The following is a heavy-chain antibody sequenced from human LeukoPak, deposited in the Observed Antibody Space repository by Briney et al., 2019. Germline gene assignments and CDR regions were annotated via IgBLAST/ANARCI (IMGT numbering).Heavy chain of an antibody. CDR3: ARAGGVIVDSKAYCGGDCYSSTPDY. Sequence: PGGSLRLSCAASGFTFSSYSMNWVRQAPGKGLEWVSSISSSSSYIYYADSVKGRFTISRDNAENSLYLQMNSLRAEDTAVYYCARAGGVIVDSKAYCGGDCYSSTPDYWGQGTLVTVSS. CDR1: GFTFSSYS. J-gene: IGHJ4*02. CDR2: ISSSSSYI. V-gene: IGHV3-21*01. D-gene: IGHD2-21*02.